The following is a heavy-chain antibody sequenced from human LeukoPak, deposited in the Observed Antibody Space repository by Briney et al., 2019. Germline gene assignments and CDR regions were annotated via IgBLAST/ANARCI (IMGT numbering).Heavy chain of an antibody. V-gene: IGHV3-7*04. CDR3: TRVGYIDEGIDY. J-gene: IGHJ4*02. CDR1: GFTVSNNY. D-gene: IGHD5-24*01. Sequence: GGSLRLSCVVSGFTVSNNYMSWVRQAPGKGLEWVANMKQDGSKKSYVDSVKGRFTISRDNAKNSLYLQMNSLRAEDTVIYYCTRVGYIDEGIDYWGQGTLVTVSS. CDR2: MKQDGSKK.